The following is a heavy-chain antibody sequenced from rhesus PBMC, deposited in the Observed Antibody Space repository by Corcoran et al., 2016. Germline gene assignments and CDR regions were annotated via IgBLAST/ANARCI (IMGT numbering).Heavy chain of an antibody. CDR1: GGSISSSY. Sequence: QLQLQESGPGLVKPSETLSVTCAVSGGSISSSYWSGIRQAPGKGLEWIGYIYGSGSSTNYNPSLKSRVTLSVDTSKNQLSLKLSSVTTADTAVYYCARGGMETPDYWGQGVLVTVSS. CDR2: IYGSGSST. CDR3: ARGGMETPDY. J-gene: IGHJ4*01. D-gene: IGHD6-13*01. V-gene: IGHV4-169*01.